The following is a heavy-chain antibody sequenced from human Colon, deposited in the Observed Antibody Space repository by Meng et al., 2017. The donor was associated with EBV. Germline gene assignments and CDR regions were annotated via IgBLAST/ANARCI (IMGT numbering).Heavy chain of an antibody. CDR1: GDSITSGDYS. CDR2: IYHGVNI. Sequence: QGSRSVLVRPSPPLSLTCAGSGDSITSGDYSWTWIRQPPGKGLEWIGYIYHGVNIYYTPSLRSRVTISVDKSRNQFSLKLTSVSAADTAVYYCVRDTRRGGGWFDPWGQGTLVTVSS. J-gene: IGHJ5*02. V-gene: IGHV4-30-2*01. D-gene: IGHD3-10*01. CDR3: VRDTRRGGGWFDP.